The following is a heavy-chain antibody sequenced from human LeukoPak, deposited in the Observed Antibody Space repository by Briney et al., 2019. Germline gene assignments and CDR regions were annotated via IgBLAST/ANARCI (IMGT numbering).Heavy chain of an antibody. J-gene: IGHJ4*02. CDR1: GFTFSSYE. Sequence: PGGSLRLSCAASGFTFSSYEMNWVRQAPGKGLEWASYISSSGSTIYYADSVKGRFTISRDNAKNSLYLQMNSLRAEDTAVYYCARDTNYPDYWGQGTLVTVSS. V-gene: IGHV3-48*03. CDR3: ARDTNYPDY. D-gene: IGHD1-26*01. CDR2: ISSSGSTI.